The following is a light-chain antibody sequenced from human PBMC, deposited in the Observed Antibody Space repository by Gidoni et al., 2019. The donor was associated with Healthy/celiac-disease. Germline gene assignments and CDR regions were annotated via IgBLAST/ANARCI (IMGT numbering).Light chain of an antibody. Sequence: SVLTQPPSVSGAPGQRVTISCTGSSSNIGAGYAVHWYQQLPGTAPKLLIYGNSNRPSGVPDRFSGSKSGTSASLAITGLQAEDEADYSCQSYDSSLSGSFGGGTKLTV. CDR3: QSYDSSLSGS. J-gene: IGLJ3*02. CDR2: GNS. CDR1: SSNIGAGYA. V-gene: IGLV1-40*01.